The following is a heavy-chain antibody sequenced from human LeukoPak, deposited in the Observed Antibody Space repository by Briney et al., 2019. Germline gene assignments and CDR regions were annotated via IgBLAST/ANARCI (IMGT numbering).Heavy chain of an antibody. CDR1: GYTFTSYY. Sequence: SVKVSCKASGYTFTSYYMHWVRQAPGQGLEWMGRIIPILGIANYAQKFQGRVTITADKSTSTAYMELSSLRSEDTAVYYCATAAQGYYYDFWSGESWGQGTLVTVSS. D-gene: IGHD3-3*01. J-gene: IGHJ4*02. V-gene: IGHV1-69*04. CDR3: ATAAQGYYYDFWSGES. CDR2: IIPILGIA.